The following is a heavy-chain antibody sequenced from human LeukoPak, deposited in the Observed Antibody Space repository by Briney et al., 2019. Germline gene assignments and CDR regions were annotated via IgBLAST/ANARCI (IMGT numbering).Heavy chain of an antibody. J-gene: IGHJ5*02. CDR2: ISSSSSYI. Sequence: PGGSLRLSCAASGFTFSSYSMNWVRQAPGKGLEWVSSISSSSSYIYYADSAKGRFTISRDNAKNSLYLQMNSLRAEDTAVYYCARQQQLVFNFQRYGWFDPWGQGTLVTVSS. D-gene: IGHD6-13*01. CDR3: ARQQQLVFNFQRYGWFDP. V-gene: IGHV3-21*04. CDR1: GFTFSSYS.